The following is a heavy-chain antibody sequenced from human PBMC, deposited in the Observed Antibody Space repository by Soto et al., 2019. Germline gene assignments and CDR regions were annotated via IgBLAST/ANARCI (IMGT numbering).Heavy chain of an antibody. J-gene: IGHJ6*02. CDR3: ARDHTGTTRYYYYGMDV. D-gene: IGHD1-7*01. Sequence: PSQTLSLTCAISGDSVSSNSAAWNWIRQSPSRGLEWLGRTYYRSKWYNDYAVSVKSRITINPDTSKNQFSLQLNSVTPEDTAVYYCARDHTGTTRYYYYGMDVWGRGTTVTVSS. CDR2: TYYRSKWYN. V-gene: IGHV6-1*01. CDR1: GDSVSSNSAA.